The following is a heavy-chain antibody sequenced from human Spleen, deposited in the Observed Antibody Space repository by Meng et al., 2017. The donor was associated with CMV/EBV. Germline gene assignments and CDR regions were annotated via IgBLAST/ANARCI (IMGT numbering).Heavy chain of an antibody. CDR2: INPKSGGT. V-gene: IGHV1-2*02. J-gene: IGHJ4*02. CDR1: GYTFTGYY. CDR3: ARDGGYYDFWSGYPTYYFDY. Sequence: ASVKVSCKASGYTFTGYYMHWVRQAPGQGLEWMGWINPKSGGTKYAQEFQGRVTMARDTSISTAYMELSRLRSDDTAVYYCARDGGYYDFWSGYPTYYFDYWGQGTLVTVSS. D-gene: IGHD3-3*01.